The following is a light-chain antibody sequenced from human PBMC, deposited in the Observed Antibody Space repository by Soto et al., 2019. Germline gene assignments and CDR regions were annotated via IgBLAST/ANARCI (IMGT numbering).Light chain of an antibody. V-gene: IGLV4-69*01. Sequence: QPVLTQPPSASASLGASVKLTCTLSSGHNSYAIAWHQQQPEKGPRYLMKLNSDGSHSKGDVIPDRFSGSISGAERYLTISRLQSEDEADYYCQTWSTDIRVFGGGTKLTVL. CDR3: QTWSTDIRV. CDR2: LNSDGSH. CDR1: SGHNSYA. J-gene: IGLJ3*02.